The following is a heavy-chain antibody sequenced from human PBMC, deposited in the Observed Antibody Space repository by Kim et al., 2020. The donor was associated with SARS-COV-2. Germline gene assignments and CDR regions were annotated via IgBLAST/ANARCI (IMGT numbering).Heavy chain of an antibody. J-gene: IGHJ3*02. CDR2: IKSKSDGGTT. V-gene: IGHV3-15*01. D-gene: IGHD6-13*01. CDR3: TTDKVGGGIAAHGTWDAFDI. CDR1: GFTFTKAW. Sequence: GGSLRLSCAASGFTFTKAWMSWVRQAPGKGLEWVGRIKSKSDGGTTDYAAPVKGRFTISREDSKNTLYLQMNSLKTEDTALYYCTTDKVGGGIAAHGTWDAFDIWGQGTMLTVSS.